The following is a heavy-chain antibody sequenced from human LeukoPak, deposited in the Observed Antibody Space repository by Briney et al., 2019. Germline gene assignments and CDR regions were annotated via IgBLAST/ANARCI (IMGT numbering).Heavy chain of an antibody. CDR3: AKDRAAVAGRDAFDI. J-gene: IGHJ3*02. CDR1: GFTFSSYA. V-gene: IGHV3-30-3*01. D-gene: IGHD6-19*01. CDR2: ISYDGSNK. Sequence: GGSLRLSCAASGFTFSSYAMHWVRQAPGKGLEWVAVISYDGSNKYYADSVKGRFTISKDNSKNTLYLQMNSLRAEDTAVYYCAKDRAAVAGRDAFDIWGQGTMVTVSS.